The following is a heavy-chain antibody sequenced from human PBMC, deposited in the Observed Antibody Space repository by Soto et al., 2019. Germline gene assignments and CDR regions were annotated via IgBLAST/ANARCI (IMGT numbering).Heavy chain of an antibody. Sequence: EVQLLESGGDLVQPGGSLRLSCAAPGFTFSNYAMSWVRQAPGQGLEWVSLIRGSGGPTNYADSVKGRFTVSRDNSKNMLFLQMNSLRVEDTAVYYCVKDFRGGYDWTHDWGQGTLVTVSS. J-gene: IGHJ4*02. D-gene: IGHD5-12*01. V-gene: IGHV3-23*01. CDR1: GFTFSNYA. CDR3: VKDFRGGYDWTHD. CDR2: IRGSGGPT.